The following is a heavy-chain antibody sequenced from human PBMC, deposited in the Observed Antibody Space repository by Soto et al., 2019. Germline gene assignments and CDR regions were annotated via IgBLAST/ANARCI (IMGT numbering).Heavy chain of an antibody. D-gene: IGHD2-15*01. Sequence: ESGGGVVQPGRSLTLSCAASGFSFRTSGMHWVRQAPGKRLEWVTGMWYDGHVEGYLDSVKGRFTISRDNSNSLMSLQMSNLRVDDTAVYYCARGLPKVAGGAFDIWGQGTMVTVSS. CDR2: MWYDGHVE. CDR3: ARGLPKVAGGAFDI. V-gene: IGHV3-33*01. CDR1: GFSFRTSG. J-gene: IGHJ3*02.